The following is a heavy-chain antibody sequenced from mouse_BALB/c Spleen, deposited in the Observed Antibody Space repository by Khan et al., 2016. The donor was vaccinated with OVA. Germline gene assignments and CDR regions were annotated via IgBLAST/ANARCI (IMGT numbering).Heavy chain of an antibody. D-gene: IGHD1-1*01. Sequence: DVKLVESGGDVVKPGGSLKLSCAASGFTFSTYGMSWVRQTPDKRLEWVATVSTGGHYTYYPDTVKGRFTISRDNAKDTLYLQMSSLKSEDTAMFYWARLAYFYDSEGFAYWGQGTLVTVSA. CDR2: VSTGGHYT. J-gene: IGHJ3*01. V-gene: IGHV5-6*02. CDR1: GFTFSTYG. CDR3: ARLAYFYDSEGFAY.